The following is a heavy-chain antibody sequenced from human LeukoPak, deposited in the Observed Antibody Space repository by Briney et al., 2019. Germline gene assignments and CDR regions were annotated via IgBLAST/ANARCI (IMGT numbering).Heavy chain of an antibody. CDR1: GYTFLSYG. CDR3: ARVRMGEWRRGVGATDYFDY. Sequence: ASVKVSCKASGYTFLSYGISWVRQAPGQGLEWMGWINGYNGNTNYAQKLQGRVTVTTDTSTSTAYMELRSLRSDDTAVYYCARVRMGEWRRGVGATDYFDYWGQGTLVTVSS. J-gene: IGHJ4*02. CDR2: INGYNGNT. D-gene: IGHD1-26*01. V-gene: IGHV1-18*01.